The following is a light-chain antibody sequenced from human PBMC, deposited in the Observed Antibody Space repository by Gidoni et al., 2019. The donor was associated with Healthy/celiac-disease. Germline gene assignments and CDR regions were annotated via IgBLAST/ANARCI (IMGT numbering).Light chain of an antibody. Sequence: DIQMTQSPSSLSASVGDRVTITCRASQSISSYLNWYQQKPGKAPKLLIYAASSLQSGVPSRFSGSGSGTEFTLTISSLQPEDFATYYCQQSYSTPQGSFGQGTKLEIK. CDR1: QSISSY. CDR3: QQSYSTPQGS. CDR2: AAS. J-gene: IGKJ2*04. V-gene: IGKV1-39*01.